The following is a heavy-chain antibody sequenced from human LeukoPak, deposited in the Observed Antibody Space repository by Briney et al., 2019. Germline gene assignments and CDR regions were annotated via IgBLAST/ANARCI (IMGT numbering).Heavy chain of an antibody. CDR1: GFTFSSYA. CDR3: ARVLITMIVVVPGDAFDI. Sequence: GGSLRLSCAASGFTFSSYAMHWVRQAPGKRLEWVAVISYDGSNKYYADSVKGRFIISRDNSKNTLYLQMNSLRAEDTAVYYCARVLITMIVVVPGDAFDIWGQGTMVTVSS. D-gene: IGHD3-22*01. V-gene: IGHV3-30-3*01. J-gene: IGHJ3*02. CDR2: ISYDGSNK.